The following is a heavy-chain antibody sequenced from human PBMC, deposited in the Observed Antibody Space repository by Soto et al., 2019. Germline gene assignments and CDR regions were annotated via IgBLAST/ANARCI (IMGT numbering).Heavy chain of an antibody. D-gene: IGHD3-9*01. CDR1: GYTFTSYY. CDR2: FNPSGGST. V-gene: IGHV1-46*01. Sequence: GASVKVSCKASGYTFTSYYMHWVRQAPGQGLEWMGIFNPSGGSTSYAQKFQGRVTMTRDTSTSTVYMELSSLRSEDTAVYYCARDMAHYDILTGYPSSEYNWFEPWGQGTQVTVSS. J-gene: IGHJ5*02. CDR3: ARDMAHYDILTGYPSSEYNWFEP.